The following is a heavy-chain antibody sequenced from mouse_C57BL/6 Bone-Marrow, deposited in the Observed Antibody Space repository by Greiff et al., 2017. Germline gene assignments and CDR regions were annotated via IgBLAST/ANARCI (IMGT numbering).Heavy chain of an antibody. Sequence: QVQLQQPGAELVKPGASVKLSCKASGYTFTSYWMQWVKQRPGQGLEWIGEIDPSDSYTNYNQKFKGKATLTVDTSSSTAYMQLSSLTSTDSAVYYCARRYSNYVGYWGQGTTLTVSS. J-gene: IGHJ2*01. CDR1: GYTFTSYW. V-gene: IGHV1-50*01. CDR3: ARRYSNYVGY. CDR2: IDPSDSYT. D-gene: IGHD2-5*01.